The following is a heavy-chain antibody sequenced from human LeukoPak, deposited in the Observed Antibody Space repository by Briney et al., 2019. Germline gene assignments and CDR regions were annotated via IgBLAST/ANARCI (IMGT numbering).Heavy chain of an antibody. CDR1: GYTFTSYY. Sequence: AAVKVSCKSSGYTFTSYYMDWVRQARGRGLEGMGIINHIGCSTSYAQKFQGRVTMTTDTSTSTVYMELSSLRSEDTAVYSCARASQYDYWGQGTLVTVSS. J-gene: IGHJ4*02. V-gene: IGHV1-46*01. CDR3: ARASQYDY. CDR2: INHIGCST.